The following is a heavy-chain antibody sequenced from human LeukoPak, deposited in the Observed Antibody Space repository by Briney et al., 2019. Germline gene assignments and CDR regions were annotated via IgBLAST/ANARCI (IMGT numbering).Heavy chain of an antibody. J-gene: IGHJ3*02. CDR1: GFTFSSYG. V-gene: IGHV3-30*18. CDR3: AKSYSSGWYSAFDI. D-gene: IGHD6-19*01. Sequence: GGSLRLSCAASGFTFSSYGMHWVRQAPGKGLEWVAVISYDGSNKYYADSVKGRFTISRDNSKNTLYLQMNSLRAEDTAVYYCAKSYSSGWYSAFDIWGQGTMVTVSS. CDR2: ISYDGSNK.